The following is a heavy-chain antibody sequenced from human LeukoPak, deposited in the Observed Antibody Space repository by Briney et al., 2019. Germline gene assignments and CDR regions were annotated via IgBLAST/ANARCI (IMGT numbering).Heavy chain of an antibody. Sequence: SESLSLTCGVYGDSFSGFYWTWVRQAPGKGLEWIGEISYSGTPRYNPSLNSRITITLDTSKKQFSLNLSPVTAADTAVYYCVRGNVKHYHSVADEYYYYMDVWGKGTAVIV. J-gene: IGHJ6*03. CDR2: ISYSGTP. D-gene: IGHD2/OR15-2a*01. V-gene: IGHV4-34*01. CDR3: VRGNVKHYHSVADEYYYYMDV. CDR1: GDSFSGFY.